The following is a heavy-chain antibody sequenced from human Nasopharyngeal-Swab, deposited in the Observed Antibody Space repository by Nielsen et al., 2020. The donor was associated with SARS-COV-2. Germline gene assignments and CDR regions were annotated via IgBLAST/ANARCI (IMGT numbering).Heavy chain of an antibody. CDR3: ARSALGTPDDY. CDR2: IYPGDSDT. CDR1: GYKFSNTW. V-gene: IGHV5-51*01. Sequence: GESLKISCKGSGYKFSNTWIGWVRQLPGKGLEWMGIIYPGDSDTRYSPSFQGQVTISADKSISTAYLQWSSLKASDTAMYYCARSALGTPDDYWGQGTLVTVSS. J-gene: IGHJ4*02. D-gene: IGHD3-16*01.